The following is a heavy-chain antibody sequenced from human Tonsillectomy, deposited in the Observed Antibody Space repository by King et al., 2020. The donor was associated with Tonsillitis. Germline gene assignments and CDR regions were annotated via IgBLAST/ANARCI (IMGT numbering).Heavy chain of an antibody. CDR1: GFTFSSYS. V-gene: IGHV3-48*01. CDR2: ISSSSSTI. D-gene: IGHD6-13*01. CDR3: ARYFFRYSSNWLHGEVY. J-gene: IGHJ4*02. Sequence: VQLVESGGGLVQPGGSLRLSGAASGFTFSSYSMNWVRQAPGKGLEWVSYISSSSSTIYYADSVKGRFIISRYNAKNSRYLQMSGLRAEETAVYYCARYFFRYSSNWLHGEVYWGQGTLVTVSS.